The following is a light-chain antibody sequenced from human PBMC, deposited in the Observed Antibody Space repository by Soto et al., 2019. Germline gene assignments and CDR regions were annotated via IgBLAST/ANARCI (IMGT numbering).Light chain of an antibody. CDR1: QSVRSN. V-gene: IGKV3-15*01. Sequence: ETVMTQSPATLSVSPGDRATLSCRASQSVRSNLAWYQQKPGQPPRLLIYAASTRATGIPARFSGSGSGTEFTLTISSLQSEDFAVYYCQQYNNWPPFTFGRGTKVDIK. CDR3: QQYNNWPPFT. J-gene: IGKJ3*01. CDR2: AAS.